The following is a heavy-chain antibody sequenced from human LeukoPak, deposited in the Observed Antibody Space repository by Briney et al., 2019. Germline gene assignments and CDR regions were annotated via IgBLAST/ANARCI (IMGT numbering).Heavy chain of an antibody. D-gene: IGHD1-26*01. CDR3: TTEERGGSYHIFDY. J-gene: IGHJ4*02. V-gene: IGHV3-23*01. CDR1: GFTFSSYA. Sequence: PGGSLRLSCAASGFTFSSYAMSWARQAPGKGLEWVSAISGSGGSTYYADSVKGRFTISRDNSKNTLYLQMNSLKTEDTAVYYCTTEERGGSYHIFDYWGQGTLVTVSS. CDR2: ISGSGGST.